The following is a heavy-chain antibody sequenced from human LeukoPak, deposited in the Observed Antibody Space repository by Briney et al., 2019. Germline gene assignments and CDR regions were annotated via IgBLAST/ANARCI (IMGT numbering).Heavy chain of an antibody. D-gene: IGHD3-22*01. CDR1: GYSFTNYW. CDR3: ARLNLVVAIDY. Sequence: GESLKISCKGSGYSFTNYWIGWVRQMPGKGLEWMGIIYPGDSDTRYSPSFQGQVTISVDKSISTSYLQWSSLRASDTAMYYCARLNLVVAIDYWGQGTLVTVSS. V-gene: IGHV5-51*01. CDR2: IYPGDSDT. J-gene: IGHJ4*02.